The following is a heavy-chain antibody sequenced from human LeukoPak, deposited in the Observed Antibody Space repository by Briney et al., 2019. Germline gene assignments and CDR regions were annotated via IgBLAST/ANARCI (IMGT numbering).Heavy chain of an antibody. CDR1: GGSFSGYY. D-gene: IGHD5-12*01. Sequence: SETLSLTCAVYGGSFSGYYWSWIRQPPGKGLEWIGEINHSGSTNYNPSLKSRVTISVDTSKNQFSLKLSSVTAADTAVYYCAREGVATVRPFDYWAREPWSPSPQ. CDR2: INHSGST. V-gene: IGHV4-34*01. CDR3: AREGVATVRPFDY. J-gene: IGHJ4*02.